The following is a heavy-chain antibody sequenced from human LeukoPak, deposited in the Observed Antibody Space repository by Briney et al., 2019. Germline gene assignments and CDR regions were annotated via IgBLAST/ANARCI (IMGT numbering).Heavy chain of an antibody. D-gene: IGHD6-19*01. CDR1: GYTFTSYY. CDR2: ISAYNGNT. J-gene: IGHJ4*02. V-gene: IGHV1-18*04. CDR3: ARDRQWLVRNYFDY. Sequence: GSVKVSCKASGYTFTSYYMHWVRQAPGQGLEWMGWISAYNGNTNYAQKLQGRVTMTTDTSTSTAYMELRSLRSDDTAVYYCARDRQWLVRNYFDYWGQGTLVTVSS.